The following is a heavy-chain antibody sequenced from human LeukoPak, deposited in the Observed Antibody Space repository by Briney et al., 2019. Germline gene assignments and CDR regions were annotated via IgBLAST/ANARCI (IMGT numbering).Heavy chain of an antibody. CDR3: AKPYYGSGSYYGFNYYAYDY. CDR1: GFTFSSYA. J-gene: IGHJ4*02. Sequence: GGSLRLSCAASGFTFSSYAMSWVRQAPGKGLEWVSIISGSGGSANHADSVKGRFTISRDNSKNTLYLQMNSLRAEDTAVYYCAKPYYGSGSYYGFNYYAYDYWGQGTLVTVSS. V-gene: IGHV3-23*01. D-gene: IGHD3-10*01. CDR2: ISGSGGSA.